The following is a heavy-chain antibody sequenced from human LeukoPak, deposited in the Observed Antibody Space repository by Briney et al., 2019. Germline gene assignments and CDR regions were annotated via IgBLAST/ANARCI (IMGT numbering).Heavy chain of an antibody. CDR2: INIGGTNT. Sequence: GGSLRLSCAASGFTFSSYAMSWVRQAPGKGLEWLSYINIGGTNTHYADSVKGRFTISGDNAKKSLYLEMNNLRAEDTAVYYCATDGAGFDTWGQGVLVTVSS. CDR3: ATDGAGFDT. V-gene: IGHV3-48*04. J-gene: IGHJ5*02. CDR1: GFTFSSYA.